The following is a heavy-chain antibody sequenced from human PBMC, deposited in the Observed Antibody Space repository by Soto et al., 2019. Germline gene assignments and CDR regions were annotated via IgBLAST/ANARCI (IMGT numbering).Heavy chain of an antibody. J-gene: IGHJ4*02. V-gene: IGHV4-34*01. D-gene: IGHD3-10*01. CDR2: INHSGST. CDR1: GGSFSGYY. CDR3: ARGIPYYYGSGSYHKGRYYFDY. Sequence: SGTLSLTCAVYGGSFSGYYWSWIRQPPGKGLEWIGEINHSGSTNYNPSLKSRVTISVDTSKNQFSLKLSSVTAADTAVYYCARGIPYYYGSGSYHKGRYYFDYWGQGTLVTVSS.